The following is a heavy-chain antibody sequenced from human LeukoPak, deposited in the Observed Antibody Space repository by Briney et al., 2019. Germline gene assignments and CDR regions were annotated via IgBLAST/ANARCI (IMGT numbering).Heavy chain of an antibody. CDR2: FYPSGST. CDR3: ARRSSSSWSFDY. J-gene: IGHJ4*02. V-gene: IGHV4-39*07. CDR1: GDSISGSNYF. D-gene: IGHD6-13*01. Sequence: PSETLSLTCTVSGDSISGSNYFWGWIRQPPGKGLEWIGNFYPSGSTYYNPSLKSRVTIAEDTSKNQFSLRLSSVTAADTAVYYCARRSSSSWSFDYWGQGTLVTVSS.